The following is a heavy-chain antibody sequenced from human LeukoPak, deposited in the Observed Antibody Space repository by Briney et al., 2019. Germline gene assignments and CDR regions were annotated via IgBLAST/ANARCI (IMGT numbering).Heavy chain of an antibody. J-gene: IGHJ4*02. CDR3: ARRIAAAGTTLGY. D-gene: IGHD6-13*01. CDR2: MNPNSGNT. Sequence: GASVKVSCKASGYTFTSYDINWVRQATGQGLEWMGWMNPNSGNTGSAQKFQGRVTMTRNTSISTAYMELNSLISEDTAVYFCARRIAAAGTTLGYWGQGALVTASS. V-gene: IGHV1-8*01. CDR1: GYTFTSYD.